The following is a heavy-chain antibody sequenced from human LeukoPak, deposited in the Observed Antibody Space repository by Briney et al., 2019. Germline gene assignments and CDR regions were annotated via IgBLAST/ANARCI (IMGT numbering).Heavy chain of an antibody. CDR3: AKGPKQQLVGSHGKYFDY. Sequence: NPGGSLRLSCAASGFTFSSFAMSWVRQAPGKGLEWVSFISGSGGSTHYADSVKGRFTISRDNSKNTLYLQMNSLRADDTAVYYCAKGPKQQLVGSHGKYFDYWGQGTLVTVSS. CDR1: GFTFSSFA. CDR2: ISGSGGST. D-gene: IGHD6-13*01. V-gene: IGHV3-23*01. J-gene: IGHJ4*02.